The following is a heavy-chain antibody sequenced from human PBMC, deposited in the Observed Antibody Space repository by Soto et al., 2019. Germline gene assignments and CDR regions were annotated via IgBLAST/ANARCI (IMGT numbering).Heavy chain of an antibody. D-gene: IGHD5-18*01. CDR2: ISGSGGST. CDR3: AKRLLYYYYGMDV. CDR1: GFTFSSYA. Sequence: PVGSLRLSCAASGFTFSSYAMSWVRQAPGKGLEWVSAISGSGGSTYYADSVKGRFTISRDNSKNTLYLQMNSLRAEDTAVYYCAKRLLYYYYGMDVWGQGTTVTVSS. V-gene: IGHV3-23*01. J-gene: IGHJ6*02.